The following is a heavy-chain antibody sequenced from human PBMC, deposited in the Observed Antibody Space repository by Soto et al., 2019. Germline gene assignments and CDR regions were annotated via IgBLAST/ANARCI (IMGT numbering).Heavy chain of an antibody. CDR2: IYYSGST. Sequence: QVQLQESGPGLVKPSETLSLTCTVSGGSISSYYWSWLRQPPGKGLEWIGYIYYSGSTNYNPSLKSRVTISVDTSKNQFSLKLSSVTAADTAVYYCARSGWELLPVHYWGQGTLVTVSS. V-gene: IGHV4-59*01. CDR1: GGSISSYY. CDR3: ARSGWELLPVHY. D-gene: IGHD1-26*01. J-gene: IGHJ4*02.